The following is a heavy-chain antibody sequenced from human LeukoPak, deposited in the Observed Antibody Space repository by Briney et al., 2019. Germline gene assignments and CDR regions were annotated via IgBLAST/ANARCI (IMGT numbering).Heavy chain of an antibody. CDR3: ARGYCSSTSCYRNWFDP. CDR1: GGSFSGYY. CDR2: INHSGST. D-gene: IGHD2-2*01. Sequence: SETLSLTCAVYGGSFSGYYWSWIRQPPGKGLEWIGEINHSGSTNYNPSLKSQVTISVDTSKNQFSLKLSSVTAADTAVYYCARGYCSSTSCYRNWFDPWGQGTLVTVSS. J-gene: IGHJ5*02. V-gene: IGHV4-34*01.